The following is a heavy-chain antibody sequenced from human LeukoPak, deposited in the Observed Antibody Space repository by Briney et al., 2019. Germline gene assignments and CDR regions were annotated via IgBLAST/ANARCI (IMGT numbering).Heavy chain of an antibody. CDR3: ARDSSSYYFDY. Sequence: GGSLRLSCAASGFTVTSNHMNWVRQAPGKGLEWVSIIHTGGITHYADSLKDRFTISRDDSIHTLYLQMNSLRAEDTAVYYCARDSSSYYFDYWGQGTLVTVSS. J-gene: IGHJ4*02. V-gene: IGHV3-66*01. CDR1: GFTVTSNH. D-gene: IGHD6-6*01. CDR2: IHTGGIT.